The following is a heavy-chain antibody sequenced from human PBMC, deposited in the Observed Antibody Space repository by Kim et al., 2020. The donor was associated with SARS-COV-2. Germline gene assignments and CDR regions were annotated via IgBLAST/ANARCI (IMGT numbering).Heavy chain of an antibody. Sequence: ASVKVSCKASGYTFTSYAMHWVRQAPGQRLEWMGWINAGNGNTKYSQKFQGRVTITRDTSASTAYMELSSLRSEDTAVYYCAREEQWLGRLGYYYYYMDVWGKGTTVTVSS. J-gene: IGHJ6*03. CDR1: GYTFTSYA. D-gene: IGHD6-19*01. CDR2: INAGNGNT. V-gene: IGHV1-3*01. CDR3: AREEQWLGRLGYYYYYMDV.